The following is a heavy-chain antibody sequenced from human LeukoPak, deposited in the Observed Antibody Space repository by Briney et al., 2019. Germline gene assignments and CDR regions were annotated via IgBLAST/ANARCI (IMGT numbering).Heavy chain of an antibody. D-gene: IGHD3-10*02. CDR2: MNPNSGNT. Sequence: ASVKVSCKASGYTFTSYDINWVRQAPGQGLEWMGWMNPNSGNTGYAQKFQGRVTMTRNTSISTAYMELSSLRSEDTAAYYCARVNDGTTFGIDYWGQGTLVTVSS. CDR1: GYTFTSYD. CDR3: ARVNDGTTFGIDY. V-gene: IGHV1-8*01. J-gene: IGHJ4*02.